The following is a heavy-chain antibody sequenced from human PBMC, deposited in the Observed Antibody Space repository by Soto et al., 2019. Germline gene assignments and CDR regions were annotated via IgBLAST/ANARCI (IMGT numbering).Heavy chain of an antibody. CDR1: GYRFTNYR. J-gene: IGHJ4*02. CDR3: VRDAKVFGVITNPYDF. CDR2: INAGTGHT. D-gene: IGHD3-3*01. V-gene: IGHV1-3*01. Sequence: QVQLVQSGAEVKKPGASVKVSCKTSGYRFTNYRMHWVRQAPGQGLEWMGWINAGTGHTAFSQKLQGRVTINRDTSASTAYMELNNLKYEDTAVYYCVRDAKVFGVITNPYDFWGQGTLVTVSS.